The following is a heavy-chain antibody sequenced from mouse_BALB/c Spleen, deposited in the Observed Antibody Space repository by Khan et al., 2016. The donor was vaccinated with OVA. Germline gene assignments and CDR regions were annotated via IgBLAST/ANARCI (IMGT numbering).Heavy chain of an antibody. CDR2: ISTYSGST. Sequence: QVRLQQSGPELVRPGVSVKISCKGSGYTFTDYAMYWVKQSHAKSLEWIGLISTYSGSTNYNQKFKGKVTMTVDNSSSAAYMELARLTSEDSAIXYCARPAYDGYYDYWGQGTTLTVSS. CDR3: ARPAYDGYYDY. D-gene: IGHD2-3*01. J-gene: IGHJ2*01. CDR1: GYTFTDYA. V-gene: IGHV1S137*01.